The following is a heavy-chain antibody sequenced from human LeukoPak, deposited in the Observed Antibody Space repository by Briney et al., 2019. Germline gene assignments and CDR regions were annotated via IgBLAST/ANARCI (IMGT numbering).Heavy chain of an antibody. V-gene: IGHV1-2*02. D-gene: IGHD6-19*01. CDR3: ARNFFSTIAVSGSLGY. CDR2: INPNSGGT. J-gene: IGHJ4*02. Sequence: ASVKVSCKASGYTFTDYYLHWVRQAPGQGLEWMGWINPNSGGTNYAQKFQGRVTMTGDTSINTAYMDLVSLRSDDTAIYYCARNFFSTIAVSGSLGYWGQGTLVIVSS. CDR1: GYTFTDYY.